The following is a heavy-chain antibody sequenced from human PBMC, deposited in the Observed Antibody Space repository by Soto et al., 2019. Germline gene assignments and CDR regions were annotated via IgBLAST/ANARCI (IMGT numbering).Heavy chain of an antibody. J-gene: IGHJ6*02. CDR3: VHRMHAVTTFGIYF. D-gene: IGHD3-10*02. Sequence: QITLKEYGPTPVEPTQTLTLTRTFTAIQLITTGSGVAWIRQPPGNALVWFALTYWDADKRYSPSLNSRLTIIKDRYKNPVVLIMTTMYTVGKGSYFCVHRMHAVTTFGIYFWGQGAAVAVAS. CDR2: TYWDADK. CDR1: AIQLITTGSG. V-gene: IGHV2-5*02.